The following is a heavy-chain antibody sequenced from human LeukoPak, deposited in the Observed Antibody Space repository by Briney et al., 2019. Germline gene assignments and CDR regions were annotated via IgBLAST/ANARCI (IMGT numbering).Heavy chain of an antibody. V-gene: IGHV1-69*05. CDR2: INPIFGTA. CDR3: ARDLHNVGLEGLWY. Sequence: GASVKVSCKASGGTFSSYAISWVRQAPGQGLEWMGGINPIFGTANYAQKFQGRVTITTDESTSTAYMELSSLRSEDTAVYYCARDLHNVGLEGLWYWGQGTLVTVSS. D-gene: IGHD2-21*01. J-gene: IGHJ4*02. CDR1: GGTFSSYA.